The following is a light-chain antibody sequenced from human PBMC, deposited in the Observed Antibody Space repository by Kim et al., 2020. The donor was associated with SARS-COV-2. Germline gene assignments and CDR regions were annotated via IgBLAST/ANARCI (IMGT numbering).Light chain of an antibody. J-gene: IGKJ2*02. CDR3: QQYGSSPRT. Sequence: VERATLSCRSSQSVSSSYLAWYQQKPGQAPRLLIYGASSRATSIPDRFSGSGSGTDFTLTISRLEPEDFAVYYWQQYGSSPRTFGQGTKLEIK. V-gene: IGKV3-20*01. CDR2: GAS. CDR1: QSVSSSY.